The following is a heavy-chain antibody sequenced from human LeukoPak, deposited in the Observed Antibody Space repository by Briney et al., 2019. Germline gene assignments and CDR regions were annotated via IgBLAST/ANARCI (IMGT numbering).Heavy chain of an antibody. J-gene: IGHJ3*02. Sequence: GESLKISCKDSGYNFTSNWIGWVRQLPGKGLEWMGIIYPGDSDIRYSPSFQGQVTISADKSINTAYLQWSSLKASDTAMYYCARHSNEVSIWGQGTMVTVSS. V-gene: IGHV5-51*01. CDR1: GYNFTSNW. CDR3: ARHSNEVSI. D-gene: IGHD4-11*01. CDR2: IYPGDSDI.